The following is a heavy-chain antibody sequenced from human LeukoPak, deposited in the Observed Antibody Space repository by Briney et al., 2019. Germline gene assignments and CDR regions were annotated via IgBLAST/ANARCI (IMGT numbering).Heavy chain of an antibody. V-gene: IGHV4-34*01. J-gene: IGHJ5*02. CDR1: GGSFSGYY. CDR2: INHSGST. Sequence: PSETLSLTCAVYGGSFSGYYWSWIRQPPGKGLEWIGEINHSGSTNYNPSLKSRVTISVDTSKNQFSLKLSSVTAADTAVYYCARDCHSSSCAFWFDPWGQGTLVTVSS. D-gene: IGHD6-13*01. CDR3: ARDCHSSSCAFWFDP.